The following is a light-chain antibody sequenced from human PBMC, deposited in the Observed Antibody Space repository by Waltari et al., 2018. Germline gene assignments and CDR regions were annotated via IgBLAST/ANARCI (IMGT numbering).Light chain of an antibody. Sequence: SSEVTQDPHVSVALGQTVTITCRGDSFRSYYASWYRQRPGQAPVLVLYGQERPSGIPDRFSGSTSGDTAYLTITGAQAGDEGDYYCLSRDTPSTRVFGGGTRLTV. CDR3: LSRDTPSTRV. CDR2: GQE. CDR1: SFRSYY. V-gene: IGLV3-19*01. J-gene: IGLJ3*02.